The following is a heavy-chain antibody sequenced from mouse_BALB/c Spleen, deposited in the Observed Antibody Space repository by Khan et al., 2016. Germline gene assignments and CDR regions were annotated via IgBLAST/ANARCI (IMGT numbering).Heavy chain of an antibody. CDR3: ARVDPYYAMDY. D-gene: IGHD1-1*02. J-gene: IGHJ4*01. CDR2: IDPANGNT. CDR1: GFNIKDTY. V-gene: IGHV14-3*02. Sequence: VQLQQSGAELVKPGASVKLSCTASGFNIKDTYMHWVKQRPEQGLEWIGRIDPANGNTKYDPKFQGKATITADTSSNTAYLPLSSLTSEDTAVYYCARVDPYYAMDYWGQGTSVTVSS.